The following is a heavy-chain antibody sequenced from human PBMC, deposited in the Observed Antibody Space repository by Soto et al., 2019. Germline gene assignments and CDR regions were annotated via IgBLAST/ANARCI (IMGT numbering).Heavy chain of an antibody. V-gene: IGHV3-30*18. Sequence: HPGGSLRLSCAASGFTFSSYGMHWVRQAPGKGLEWVAVISYDGSNKYYADSVKGRFTISRDNSKNTLYLQMNSLRAEDTAVYYCAKDVTRTMIVIDYWGQGTLVTVSS. J-gene: IGHJ4*02. CDR3: AKDVTRTMIVIDY. D-gene: IGHD3-22*01. CDR1: GFTFSSYG. CDR2: ISYDGSNK.